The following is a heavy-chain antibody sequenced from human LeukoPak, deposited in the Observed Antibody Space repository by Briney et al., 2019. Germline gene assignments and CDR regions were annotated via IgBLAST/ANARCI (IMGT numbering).Heavy chain of an antibody. CDR3: ARHWMAVAPYWYFDL. D-gene: IGHD6-19*01. CDR2: IYYSGST. CDR1: GGSISSYY. Sequence: SETLSLTCTVSGGSISSYYWSWIRQPPGKGLEWIGYIYYSGSTNYNPYLKSRVTISVDTSKNQFSLKLSTVTAADTAMYYCARHWMAVAPYWYFDLWGRGTLVTVSS. J-gene: IGHJ2*01. V-gene: IGHV4-59*08.